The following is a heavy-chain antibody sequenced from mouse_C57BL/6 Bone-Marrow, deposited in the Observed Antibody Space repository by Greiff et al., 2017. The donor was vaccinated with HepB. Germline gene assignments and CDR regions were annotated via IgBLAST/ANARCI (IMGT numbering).Heavy chain of an antibody. J-gene: IGHJ1*03. CDR2: INYDGSST. D-gene: IGHD1-1*01. V-gene: IGHV5-16*01. Sequence: EVMLVESEGGLVQPGSSMKLSCTASGFTFSDYYMAWVRQVPEKGLEWVANINYDGSSTYYLDSLKSRFIISRDNAKNILYLQMSSLKSEDTATYYCARGGITTVVAHWYFDVWGTGTTVTVSS. CDR3: ARGGITTVVAHWYFDV. CDR1: GFTFSDYY.